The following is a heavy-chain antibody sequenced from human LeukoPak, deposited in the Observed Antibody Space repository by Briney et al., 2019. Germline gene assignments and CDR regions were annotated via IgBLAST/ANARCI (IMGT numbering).Heavy chain of an antibody. Sequence: GGSLRLSCAASGFTFSGYAMSWVRQAPGKGLEWASSISGTGGTTYYADSVKGRFTISRDNAKNSLYLQMNSLRAEDTAVYYCARDACGSCRRFDPWGQGTLVTVSS. J-gene: IGHJ5*02. CDR1: GFTFSGYA. CDR2: ISGTGGTT. D-gene: IGHD2-15*01. V-gene: IGHV3-23*01. CDR3: ARDACGSCRRFDP.